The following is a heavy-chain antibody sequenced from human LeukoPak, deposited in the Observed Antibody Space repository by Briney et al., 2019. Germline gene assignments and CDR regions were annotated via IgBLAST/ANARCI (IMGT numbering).Heavy chain of an antibody. CDR2: IYYSGST. CDR3: ARNGDYVGFDY. CDR1: GGSITSHY. J-gene: IGHJ4*02. V-gene: IGHV4-59*11. D-gene: IGHD4-17*01. Sequence: SETLSLTCTVSGGSITSHYWSWIRQPPGKGLEWIGYIYYSGSTNYNPSLKSRVTILVATSKNQFSLKLSSVTAADTAVYYCARNGDYVGFDYWGQRTLVTVSS.